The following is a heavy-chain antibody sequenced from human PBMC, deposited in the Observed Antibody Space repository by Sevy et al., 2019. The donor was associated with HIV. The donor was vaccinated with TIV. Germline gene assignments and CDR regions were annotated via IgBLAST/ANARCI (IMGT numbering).Heavy chain of an antibody. V-gene: IGHV4-59*02. CDR2: IYYSGST. CDR3: AGESPDIAAAGKYYYYNGMDV. D-gene: IGHD6-13*01. J-gene: IGHJ6*02. Sequence: SETLSLTCTVSGGSVSSYFWSWIRQPPGKGLEWIGYIYYSGSTDYNPSLKSRVTISLDTSKNQFSLKLSSVTAADTAVYYCAGESPDIAAAGKYYYYNGMDVWGQGTTVTVSS. CDR1: GGSVSSYF.